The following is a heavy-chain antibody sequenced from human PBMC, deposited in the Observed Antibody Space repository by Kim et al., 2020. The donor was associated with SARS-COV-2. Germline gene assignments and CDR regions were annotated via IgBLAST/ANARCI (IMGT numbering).Heavy chain of an antibody. Sequence: ADSLKGRFTISRDNSKNTVYLQMNSLRAGYTAFYYCARGRYSSSWYFDLWGRGTLVTVSS. J-gene: IGHJ2*01. V-gene: IGHV3-66*01. CDR3: ARGRYSSSWYFDL. D-gene: IGHD6-13*01.